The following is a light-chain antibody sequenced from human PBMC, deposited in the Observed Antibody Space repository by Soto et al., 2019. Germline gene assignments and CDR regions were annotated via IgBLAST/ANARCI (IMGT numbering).Light chain of an antibody. CDR3: QQDNRFSWT. V-gene: IGKV1-5*03. CDR1: QSINKW. CDR2: KAS. J-gene: IGKJ1*01. Sequence: DIQMTQSPSTLHASVGDRVTITCRASQSINKWLAWYQQKPGKAPKLLIYKASILQSWVPSRFSGTVAGTEFTLTISSLQPDDVASYSCQQDNRFSWTFGQGTKVEIK.